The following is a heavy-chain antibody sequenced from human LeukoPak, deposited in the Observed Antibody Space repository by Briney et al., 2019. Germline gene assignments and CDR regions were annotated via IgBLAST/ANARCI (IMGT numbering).Heavy chain of an antibody. D-gene: IGHD1-1*01. Sequence: PSETLSLTCTVSGSSISSSSYYWGWIRQPPGKGLEWIGYIYYSGSTYYNPSLKSRVTISVDTSKNQFSLKLSSVTAADTAVYYCARTTYPYLNWNYWFDPWGQGTLVTVSS. CDR2: IYYSGST. J-gene: IGHJ5*02. CDR3: ARTTYPYLNWNYWFDP. V-gene: IGHV4-31*03. CDR1: GSSISSSSYY.